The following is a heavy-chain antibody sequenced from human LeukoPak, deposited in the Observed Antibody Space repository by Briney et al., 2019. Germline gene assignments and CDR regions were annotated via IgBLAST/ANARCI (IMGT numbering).Heavy chain of an antibody. CDR2: IIPIFGSP. CDR3: ARDREGIAVVPAATPGWGMAV. CDR1: GGTFSSYA. V-gene: IGHV1-69*13. Sequence: ASVKVSCKASGGTFSSYAISWVRQAPGQGLEWMGGIIPIFGSPDYAEKFLGRVTITPDESTSTVYMELTSLTSDDTAVYYCARDREGIAVVPAATPGWGMAVWGSGTTVTVSS. D-gene: IGHD2-2*02. J-gene: IGHJ6*04.